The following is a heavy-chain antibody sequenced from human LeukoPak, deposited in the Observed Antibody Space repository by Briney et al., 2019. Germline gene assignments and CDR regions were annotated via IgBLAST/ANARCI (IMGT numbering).Heavy chain of an antibody. CDR1: GFTFSSYE. V-gene: IGHV3-21*01. Sequence: GGSLRLSCAASGFTFSSYEMNWVRQAPGKGLEWVSSISSSSSYIYYADSVKGRFTISRDNARNSLYLQMNSLRVEDTAVYYCARAPPLLVVAGTPDYWGQGTLVTVSS. J-gene: IGHJ4*02. CDR3: ARAPPLLVVAGTPDY. D-gene: IGHD6-19*01. CDR2: ISSSSSYI.